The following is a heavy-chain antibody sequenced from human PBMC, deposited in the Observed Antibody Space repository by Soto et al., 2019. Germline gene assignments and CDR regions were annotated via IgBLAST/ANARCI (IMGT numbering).Heavy chain of an antibody. Sequence: PGGSLRLSCSASGFTFTRYSMNLVLQAPGKGLEWVSSISSTTNYIYYGDSMKGRFTISRDNSKNSLYLEMNSLRAEDTAVYYCARESEDLTSNFDYWGQGTLVTVSS. CDR3: ARESEDLTSNFDY. CDR2: ISSTTNYI. J-gene: IGHJ4*02. CDR1: GFTFTRYS. V-gene: IGHV3-21*06.